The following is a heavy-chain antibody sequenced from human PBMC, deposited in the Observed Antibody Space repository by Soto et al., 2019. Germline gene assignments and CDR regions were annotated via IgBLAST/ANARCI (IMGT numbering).Heavy chain of an antibody. V-gene: IGHV3-7*05. Sequence: EVQLVESGGGLVQPGGSLRLSCAASGVTFSSYGMSWVRQAPGKGLEWVANIKQDGSEKYYVDSVKGRFTISRDNAKNSLYLQMNSLRAEETAVYYCARVAVEMATIYAFDIWGQGTMVTVSS. CDR2: IKQDGSEK. CDR3: ARVAVEMATIYAFDI. CDR1: GVTFSSYG. D-gene: IGHD1-26*01. J-gene: IGHJ3*02.